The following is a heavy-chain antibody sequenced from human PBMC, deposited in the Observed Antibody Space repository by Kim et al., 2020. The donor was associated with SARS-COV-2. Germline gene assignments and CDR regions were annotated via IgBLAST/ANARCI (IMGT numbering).Heavy chain of an antibody. Sequence: GGSLRLSCAASGFTFDDYAMHWVRQAPGKGLEWVSGISWNSGSIGYADSVKGRFTISRDNAKNSLYLQMNSLRAEDTALYYCAKDMSSRNDAFDIWGQGT. D-gene: IGHD6-13*01. CDR2: ISWNSGSI. J-gene: IGHJ3*02. CDR1: GFTFDDYA. V-gene: IGHV3-9*01. CDR3: AKDMSSRNDAFDI.